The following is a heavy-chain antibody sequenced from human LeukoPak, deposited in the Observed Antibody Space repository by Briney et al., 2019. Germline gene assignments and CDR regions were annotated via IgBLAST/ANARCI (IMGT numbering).Heavy chain of an antibody. Sequence: GGSLRLSCAASGFTFSNYWLHWVRQAPGKGLVWVSRIDANAKTTSYADSVKGRFTISTDNAKKTLYLQMNSLRVEDTAVYYCARVSLVARNLFDWLGGGFDYWGQGTLVTVS. CDR2: IDANAKTT. CDR3: ARVSLVARNLFDWLGGGFDY. J-gene: IGHJ4*02. CDR1: GFTFSNYW. V-gene: IGHV3-74*01. D-gene: IGHD3-9*01.